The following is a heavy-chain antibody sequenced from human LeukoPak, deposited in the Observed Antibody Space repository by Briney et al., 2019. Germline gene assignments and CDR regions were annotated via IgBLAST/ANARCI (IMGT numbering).Heavy chain of an antibody. J-gene: IGHJ4*02. Sequence: SETLSLTCAVYGGSFSGYYWSWIRQPPGKGLEWIGEINHSGSTNYNPSLKSRVTISVDTSKNQFSLKLSSVTAADTAVYYCARYSIPDILTGYYAAGFDYWGQGTLVTVSS. CDR1: GGSFSGYY. D-gene: IGHD3-9*01. V-gene: IGHV4-34*01. CDR2: INHSGST. CDR3: ARYSIPDILTGYYAAGFDY.